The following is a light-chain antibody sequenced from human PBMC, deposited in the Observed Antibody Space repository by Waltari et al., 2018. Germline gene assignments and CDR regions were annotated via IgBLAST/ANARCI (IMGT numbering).Light chain of an antibody. CDR1: NSNIARNF. V-gene: IGLV1-47*01. J-gene: IGLJ2*01. CDR3: STWNNDLGGFVL. Sequence: QSVLTQPPSVSGTSGQTITIPCSGSNSNIARNFVYWYQQLPGAPPRHPIYRNYQRPSGIPDRFSGSKSGTSASLAISGLRSDDEGDYFCSTWNNDLGGFVLFGEGTRLTVL. CDR2: RNY.